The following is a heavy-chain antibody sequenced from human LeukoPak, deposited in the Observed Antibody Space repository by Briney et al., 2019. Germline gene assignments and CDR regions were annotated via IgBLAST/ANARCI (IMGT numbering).Heavy chain of an antibody. V-gene: IGHV3-48*03. J-gene: IGHJ4*02. CDR2: ISHSGRTI. D-gene: IGHD2-15*01. CDR1: GFNFSIYE. Sequence: GGSLRLSCAASGFNFSIYEMNWFRQAPGKGLEWVSYISHSGRTIYNADSMKGRFTISRDNAKTSLYLQMNSLRAEDTAVYYCARGWEWWDYWGQGTLVTVSS. CDR3: ARGWEWWDY.